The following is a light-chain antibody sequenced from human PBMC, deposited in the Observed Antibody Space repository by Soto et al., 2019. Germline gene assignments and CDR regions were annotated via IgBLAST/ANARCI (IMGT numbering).Light chain of an antibody. CDR1: NSDVGLYDF. CDR2: EVI. V-gene: IGLV2-14*01. J-gene: IGLJ1*01. CDR3: ISYTSDDVRYV. Sequence: QSALTQPDSVSGTPGQSITISCTGSNSDVGLYDFVSWYQHHPGRAPKLIVSEVIHRPSGISNRFSGSKSGNTASLTISGRQTEDEADYYCISYTSDDVRYVFGTGTKLTVL.